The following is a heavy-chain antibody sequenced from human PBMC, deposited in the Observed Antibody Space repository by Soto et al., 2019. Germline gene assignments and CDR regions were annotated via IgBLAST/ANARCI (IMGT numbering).Heavy chain of an antibody. CDR1: GYSFTSYW. CDR3: ARLSGSTSFQSPYYYYYMDV. V-gene: IGHV5-51*03. CDR2: IYPGDSDT. D-gene: IGHD2-2*01. Sequence: EVQLVQSGAEVKKPGESLKISCKGSGYSFTSYWIGWVRQMPGKGLEWMGIIYPGDSDTRYSPSFQGQVTISADKSISTAYLQWSSLKASDTAMYYCARLSGSTSFQSPYYYYYMDVWGKGTTVTVSS. J-gene: IGHJ6*03.